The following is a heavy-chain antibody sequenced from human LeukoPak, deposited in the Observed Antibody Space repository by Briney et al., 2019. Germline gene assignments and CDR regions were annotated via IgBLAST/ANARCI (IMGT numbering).Heavy chain of an antibody. J-gene: IGHJ3*02. CDR2: IYYSGST. Sequence: SETLSLTCTVSGGSISNYYWSWIRQPPGKGLEWIGYIYYSGSTNYNPSLKSRVTISVDTSKNQFSLKLSSVTAADTAVYYCARLTVTTTPGHAFDIWGQGTMVTVSS. V-gene: IGHV4-59*08. CDR1: GGSISNYY. D-gene: IGHD4-17*01. CDR3: ARLTVTTTPGHAFDI.